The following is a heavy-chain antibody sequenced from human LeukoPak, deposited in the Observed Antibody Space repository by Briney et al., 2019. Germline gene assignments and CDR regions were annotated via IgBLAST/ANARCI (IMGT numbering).Heavy chain of an antibody. V-gene: IGHV3-23*01. D-gene: IGHD3-22*01. J-gene: IGHJ4*02. CDR1: GFTFSSYG. CDR2: ISGSGGST. CDR3: TRSSGYYYYYYFDY. Sequence: QTGGSLRLSCAASGFTFSSYGMSWVRQAPGKGLEWVSAISGSGGSTYYADSVKGRFTISRDNSKNTLYLQMNSLRAEDTAVYYCTRSSGYYYYYYFDYWGQGTLVTVSS.